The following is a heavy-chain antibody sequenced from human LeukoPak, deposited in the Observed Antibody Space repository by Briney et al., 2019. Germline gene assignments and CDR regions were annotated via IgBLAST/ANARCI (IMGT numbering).Heavy chain of an antibody. CDR3: AKTPPGYYYMDV. V-gene: IGHV4-61*05. Sequence: SETLSLTCTVSGGSISSSSYYWGWIRQPPGKGLEWIGRLYPSGSTNYNPSLKSRVTISVDKSKRQFSLELSSVTAADTAVFYCAKTPPGYYYMDVWGKGATVTVSS. CDR2: LYPSGST. CDR1: GGSISSSSYY. J-gene: IGHJ6*03. D-gene: IGHD4-23*01.